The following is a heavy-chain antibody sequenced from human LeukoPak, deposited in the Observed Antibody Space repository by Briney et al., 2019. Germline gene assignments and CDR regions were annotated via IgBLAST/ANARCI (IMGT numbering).Heavy chain of an antibody. V-gene: IGHV6-1*01. CDR3: ARQAPVTGPTMVRGVPHQAFVGD. CDR2: TYYRSKWYN. J-gene: IGHJ4*02. D-gene: IGHD3-10*01. CDR1: GDSVSSNSAA. Sequence: SQTLSLTCAISGDSVSSNSAAWNWIRQSPSRGLEWLGRTYYRSKWYNDYAVSVKSRITINPDTSKNQFSLQLNSVTPEDTAVYYCARQAPVTGPTMVRGVPHQAFVGDWGQGTLVTVSS.